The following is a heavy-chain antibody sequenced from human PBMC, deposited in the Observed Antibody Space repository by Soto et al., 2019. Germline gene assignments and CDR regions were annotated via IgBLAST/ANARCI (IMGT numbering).Heavy chain of an antibody. V-gene: IGHV4-59*01. Sequence: ETLSLTCPVSGGSIGSYYWNWIRQPPGKGLEWIGYIYYSGSTNYNPSLKSRVTISVDTSKNQFSLKLSSVTAADTAVYYCAREGYSSSWYYYYAMDVWGQGTTVTVSS. CDR2: IYYSGST. J-gene: IGHJ6*02. CDR1: GGSIGSYY. D-gene: IGHD6-13*01. CDR3: AREGYSSSWYYYYAMDV.